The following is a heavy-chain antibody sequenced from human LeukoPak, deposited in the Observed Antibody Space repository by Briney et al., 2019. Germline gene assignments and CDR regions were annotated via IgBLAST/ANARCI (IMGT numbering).Heavy chain of an antibody. CDR1: GFTFSSYA. Sequence: GGSLRLSCAASGFTFSSYAMSWVRQAPGKGLEWVSAISGSGGSTYYADSVKGRFTISRDNSKNTLYLQMNCLRAEDTAVYYCAKAGSVDFWSGYYLPKYYFDYWGQGTLVTVSS. D-gene: IGHD3-3*01. CDR2: ISGSGGST. CDR3: AKAGSVDFWSGYYLPKYYFDY. J-gene: IGHJ4*02. V-gene: IGHV3-23*01.